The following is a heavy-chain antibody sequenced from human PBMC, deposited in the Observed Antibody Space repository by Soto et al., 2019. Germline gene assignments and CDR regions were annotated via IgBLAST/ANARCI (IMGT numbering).Heavy chain of an antibody. CDR3: ARDRSYASYMDV. CDR2: INSDGSST. J-gene: IGHJ6*03. D-gene: IGHD3-16*01. Sequence: GGSLSLSCAASGFTFSSYWMHWVRQAPGKGLVWVSRINSDGSSTYYADSVKGRFTISRDNSKNTLYLQMNSLRAEDTAVYYCARDRSYASYMDVWGKGTTVTVSS. V-gene: IGHV3-74*01. CDR1: GFTFSSYW.